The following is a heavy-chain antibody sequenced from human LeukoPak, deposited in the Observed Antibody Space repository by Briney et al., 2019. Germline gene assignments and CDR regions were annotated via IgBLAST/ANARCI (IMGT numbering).Heavy chain of an antibody. J-gene: IGHJ4*02. D-gene: IGHD3-10*01. CDR2: IIGNGENT. V-gene: IGHV3-23*01. CDR1: GFTFRGYV. Sequence: GGSLRLSCAASGFTFRGYVMSWVRQAPGKGLEWVSGIIGNGENTYYADSVKGRFTISRDNANNSLYLQMNSLRADDTAVYYCGRAIRDTFWYGGDYWGQGTRVTVSS. CDR3: GRAIRDTFWYGGDY.